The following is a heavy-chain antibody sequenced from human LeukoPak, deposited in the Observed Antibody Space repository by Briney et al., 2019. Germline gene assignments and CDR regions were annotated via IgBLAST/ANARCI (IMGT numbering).Heavy chain of an antibody. V-gene: IGHV1-18*01. Sequence: ASVKVSCKASGYTFTSYGISWVRQAPGQGLEWMGWISAYNGNTNYAQKLQDRVTMTTDTSTSTAYMELRSLRSDDTAVYYCARGRGRYCSSTSCLIQGDYWGQGTLVTVSS. J-gene: IGHJ4*02. CDR2: ISAYNGNT. D-gene: IGHD2-2*01. CDR1: GYTFTSYG. CDR3: ARGRGRYCSSTSCLIQGDY.